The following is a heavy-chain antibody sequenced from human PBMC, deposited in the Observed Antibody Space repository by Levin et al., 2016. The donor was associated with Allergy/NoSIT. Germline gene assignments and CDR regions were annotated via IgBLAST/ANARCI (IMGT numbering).Heavy chain of an antibody. CDR3: ARLSAPGSASIPFDY. CDR1: GGSLSGYY. CDR2: IFYNGYT. Sequence: SETLSLTCTVSGGSLSGYYWSWIRQPPGKGLEWIGLIFYNGYTNYNPSLKSRVTLSVDTSRNQFSLMLSSVTAADTAVYYCARLSAPGSASIPFDYWGQGTLVSVSS. V-gene: IGHV4-59*01. D-gene: IGHD2-2*01. J-gene: IGHJ4*02.